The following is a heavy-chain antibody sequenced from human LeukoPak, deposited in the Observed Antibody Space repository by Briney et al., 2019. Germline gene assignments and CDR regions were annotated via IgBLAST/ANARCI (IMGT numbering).Heavy chain of an antibody. CDR2: INHSGST. V-gene: IGHV4-34*01. CDR1: GGSFSGYY. J-gene: IGHJ3*02. Sequence: PSETLSLTCAVYGGSFSGYYWSWIRQPPGKGLEWIGEINHSGSTNYNPSLKSRVTISVDTSKNQFSLKLSSVTAADTAVYYCATLIAAAGDTFDAFDIWGQGTMVTVSS. CDR3: ATLIAAAGDTFDAFDI. D-gene: IGHD6-13*01.